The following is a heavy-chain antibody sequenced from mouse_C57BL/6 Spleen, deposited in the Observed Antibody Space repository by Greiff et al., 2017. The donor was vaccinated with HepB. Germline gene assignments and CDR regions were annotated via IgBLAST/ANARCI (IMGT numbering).Heavy chain of an antibody. CDR2: IDPSDSYT. Sequence: QVQLQQPGAELVMPGASVKLSCKASGYNFTSYWMHWVKQRPGQGLEWIGEIDPSDSYTNYNQKFKGKSTLTVDKSSSTAYMQLSSLTSEDSAVYYCSRNYDYDGYYFDYWGQGTTLTVSS. CDR1: GYNFTSYW. D-gene: IGHD2-4*01. CDR3: SRNYDYDGYYFDY. V-gene: IGHV1-69*01. J-gene: IGHJ2*01.